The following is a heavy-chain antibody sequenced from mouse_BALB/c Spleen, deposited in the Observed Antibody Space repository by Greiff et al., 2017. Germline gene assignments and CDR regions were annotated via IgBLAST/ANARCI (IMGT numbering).Heavy chain of an antibody. CDR3: VRNYRYDAWFAY. Sequence: VMLVESGPGLVAPSQSLSITCTVSGFSLTSYDISWIRQPPGKGLEWLGVIWTGGGTNYNSAFMSRLSISKDNSKSQVFLKMNSLQTDDTAIYYCVRNYRYDAWFAYWGQGTLVTVSA. D-gene: IGHD2-14*01. CDR2: IWTGGGT. CDR1: GFSLTSYD. V-gene: IGHV2-9-2*01. J-gene: IGHJ3*01.